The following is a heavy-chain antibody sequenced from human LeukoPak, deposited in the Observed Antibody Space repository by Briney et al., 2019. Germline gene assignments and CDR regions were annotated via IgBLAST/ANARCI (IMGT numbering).Heavy chain of an antibody. J-gene: IGHJ4*02. D-gene: IGHD5-24*01. V-gene: IGHV1-2*02. CDR1: GYTFTGYY. Sequence: ASVKVSCKASGYTFTGYYMHWVRQAPGQGLEWMGWINPNSGGTNYAQKFQGRVTISVDTSKNQFSLKLSSVTAADTAVYYCGRDPDGYNAPDYWGQGTLVTVSS. CDR2: INPNSGGT. CDR3: GRDPDGYNAPDY.